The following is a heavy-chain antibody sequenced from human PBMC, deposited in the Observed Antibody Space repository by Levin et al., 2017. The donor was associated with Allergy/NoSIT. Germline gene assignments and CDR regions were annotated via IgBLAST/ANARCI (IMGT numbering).Heavy chain of an antibody. CDR1: GFTFSKKG. D-gene: IGHD3-3*01. J-gene: IGHJ5*01. CDR2: INENGRNT. V-gene: IGHV3-23*01. Sequence: PGGSLRLSCAASGFTFSKKGMSWVRQTPGKGLEWVATINENGRNTHYADSVKGRFTISRDNSKNTVYLQMNSLRDEDTAIYYCADDVGINDFWFESWGKGTLVTVSS. CDR3: ADDVGINDFWFES.